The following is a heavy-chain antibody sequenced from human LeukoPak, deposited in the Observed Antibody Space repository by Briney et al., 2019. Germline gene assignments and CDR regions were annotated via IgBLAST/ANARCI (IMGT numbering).Heavy chain of an antibody. CDR2: INHSGST. V-gene: IGHV4-34*01. J-gene: IGHJ4*02. CDR3: ARVRATGAHDC. Sequence: PSETPSLTCAVYGGSFSGYYWSWIRQPPGKGLEWIGEINHSGSTNYNPSLKSRVTISVDTSKNQFSLKLSSVTAADTAVYYCARVRATGAHDCWGQGTLVTVSS. CDR1: GGSFSGYY. D-gene: IGHD7-27*01.